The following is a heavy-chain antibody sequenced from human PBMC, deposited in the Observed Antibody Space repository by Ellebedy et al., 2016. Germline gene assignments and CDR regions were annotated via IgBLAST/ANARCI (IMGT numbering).Heavy chain of an antibody. Sequence: SETLSLXCDVYGGSFGSFYWNWIRQPQGKGLEWIGEINHSGRANYNPSLTSRVTISLETSRSQFSMKLSSVTAADTAVYYCARSGLTTAAALEYWGQGVLVTISS. J-gene: IGHJ4*02. V-gene: IGHV4-34*01. CDR1: GGSFGSFY. CDR3: ARSGLTTAAALEY. CDR2: INHSGRA. D-gene: IGHD2/OR15-2a*01.